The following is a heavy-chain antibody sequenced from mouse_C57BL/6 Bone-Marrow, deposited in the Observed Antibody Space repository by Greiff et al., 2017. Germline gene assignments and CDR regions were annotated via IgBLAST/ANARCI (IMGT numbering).Heavy chain of an antibody. CDR3: TRGYYEAY. D-gene: IGHD2-3*01. V-gene: IGHV14-4*01. CDR1: GFNIKDDY. Sequence: VQLKESGAELVRPGASVKLSCTASGFNIKDDYMHWVKQRPEQGLEWIGWIDPENGDTEYASKFQGKATITADTSSNTAYLQLSSLTSEDTAVYDCTRGYYEAYWGQGTLVTVSA. J-gene: IGHJ3*01. CDR2: IDPENGDT.